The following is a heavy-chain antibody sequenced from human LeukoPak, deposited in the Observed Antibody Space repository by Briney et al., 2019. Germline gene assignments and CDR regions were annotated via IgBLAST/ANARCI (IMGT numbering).Heavy chain of an antibody. Sequence: ASVKVSCKASGYTFTSYGTSWVRQAPGQGLEWMGWISAYNGNTNYVQKLQGRVTMTTDTSTSTAYMELRSLRSDDTAVYYCAREDPRHLNFDYWGQGTLVTVSS. J-gene: IGHJ4*02. CDR1: GYTFTSYG. CDR3: AREDPRHLNFDY. CDR2: ISAYNGNT. V-gene: IGHV1-18*01.